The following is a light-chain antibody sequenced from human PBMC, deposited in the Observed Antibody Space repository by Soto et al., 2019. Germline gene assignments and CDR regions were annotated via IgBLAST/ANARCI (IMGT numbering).Light chain of an antibody. CDR2: GAS. CDR3: QQYSNWPQT. V-gene: IGKV3-15*01. J-gene: IGKJ2*01. CDR1: QSVSSN. Sequence: EIVMTQSPATLSVSPGETATLSCRASQSVSSNLAWYQQKPGQAPSLLIYGASTRATGIPARFSGSGSGTEFTLTISSLQSEYFAVYYCQQYSNWPQTFGQGTKLELK.